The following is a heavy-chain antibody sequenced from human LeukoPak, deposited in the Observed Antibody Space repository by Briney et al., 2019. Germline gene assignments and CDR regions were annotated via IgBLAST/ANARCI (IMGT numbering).Heavy chain of an antibody. D-gene: IGHD3-10*01. Sequence: ASVKVSCKASGYTFTSYYMHWVRQAPGQGLEWMGWINPNSGGTNYAQKFQGRVTMTRDTSISTAYMELSRLRSDDTAVYYCARARITMVRGVIITLGYWGQGTLVTVSS. CDR1: GYTFTSYY. CDR3: ARARITMVRGVIITLGY. J-gene: IGHJ4*02. CDR2: INPNSGGT. V-gene: IGHV1-2*02.